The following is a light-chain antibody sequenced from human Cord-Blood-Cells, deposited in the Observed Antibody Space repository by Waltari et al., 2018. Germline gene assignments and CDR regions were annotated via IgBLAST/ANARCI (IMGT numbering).Light chain of an antibody. CDR2: RNN. CDR3: AAWDDSLSGYV. Sequence: QSVLTQPPSASGTPGQRVTIFCSGSSSNIGSNYVYWYQQLPGTAPKLLIYRNNQRPSGVPDRFPGAKSGTSASLAISGLRSEDEADYYCAAWDDSLSGYVFGTGTKVTVL. V-gene: IGLV1-47*01. CDR1: SSNIGSNY. J-gene: IGLJ1*01.